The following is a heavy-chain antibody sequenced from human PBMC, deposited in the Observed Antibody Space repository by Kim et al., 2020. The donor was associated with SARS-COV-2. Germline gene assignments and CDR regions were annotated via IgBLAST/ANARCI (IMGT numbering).Heavy chain of an antibody. CDR1: GFTFRNYA. V-gene: IGHV3-23*01. CDR3: AKEDGSSSGHY. Sequence: GGSLRLSCAASGFTFRNYAMGWVRQAPGKGLEWVSAITHGGIDTYYADSVKGRFTISRDISKNMLYLQMNSLRGEDTAVYYCAKEDGSSSGHYWGQGTLVTVSS. D-gene: IGHD6-6*01. J-gene: IGHJ4*02. CDR2: ITHGGIDT.